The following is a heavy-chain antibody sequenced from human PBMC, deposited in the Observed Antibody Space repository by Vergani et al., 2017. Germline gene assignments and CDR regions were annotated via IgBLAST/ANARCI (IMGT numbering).Heavy chain of an antibody. CDR3: AIYYYGSVSYYNLYYYFYVMDV. CDR2: ISAYNGNT. Sequence: QVQLVQSGAEVKKPGASVKVSCKASGYTFSTYGISWVRQAPGQGLEWMGWISAYNGNTNYPEKFQVRLTMTTDTSTRTAYMELRSLRSDDTAVYYCAIYYYGSVSYYNLYYYFYVMDVWGK. D-gene: IGHD3-10*01. J-gene: IGHJ6*03. V-gene: IGHV1-18*04. CDR1: GYTFSTYG.